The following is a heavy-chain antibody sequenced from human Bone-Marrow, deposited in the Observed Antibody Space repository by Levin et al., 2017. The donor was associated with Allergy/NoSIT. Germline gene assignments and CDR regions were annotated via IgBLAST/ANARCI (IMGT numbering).Heavy chain of an antibody. CDR1: GYTFTGYY. CDR2: INPNSGGT. V-gene: IGHV1-2*02. Sequence: ASVKVSCKASGYTFTGYYMHWVRQAPGQGLEWMGWINPNSGGTNYAQKFQGRVTMTRDTSISTAYMELSRLRSDDTAVYYCARRYYYYYYGMDVWGQGTTVTVS. J-gene: IGHJ6*02. CDR3: ARRYYYYYYGMDV.